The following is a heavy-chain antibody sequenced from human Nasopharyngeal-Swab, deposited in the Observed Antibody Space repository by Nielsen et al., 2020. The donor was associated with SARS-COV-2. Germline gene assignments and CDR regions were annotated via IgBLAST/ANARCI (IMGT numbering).Heavy chain of an antibody. J-gene: IGHJ4*02. Sequence: SETLSLTCAVSGGSISSGGYYWSWIRQHPGKGLEWIGYIYYSGSTYYNPSLKSRVTISVDTSKNQFSLKLSSVTAADTAVYYCARVTYGGNSGEFDYWGQGTLVTVSS. V-gene: IGHV4-31*11. CDR1: GGSISSGGYY. CDR3: ARVTYGGNSGEFDY. CDR2: IYYSGST. D-gene: IGHD4-23*01.